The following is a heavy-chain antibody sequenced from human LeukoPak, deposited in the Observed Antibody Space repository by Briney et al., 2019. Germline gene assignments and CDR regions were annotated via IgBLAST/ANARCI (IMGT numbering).Heavy chain of an antibody. D-gene: IGHD1-26*01. CDR2: IYPGDSDT. V-gene: IGHV5-51*01. CDR1: GYSFNSYW. CDR3: ARPENSGSYSEGFYY. J-gene: IGHJ4*02. Sequence: GESLETSLKGSGYSFNSYWIGWVRQLPGKGLGWMGIIYPGDSDTRYSPSFQGQVTISADKSISTAYLQWSSLKASDTAMYYCARPENSGSYSEGFYYWGQGTLVAVSS.